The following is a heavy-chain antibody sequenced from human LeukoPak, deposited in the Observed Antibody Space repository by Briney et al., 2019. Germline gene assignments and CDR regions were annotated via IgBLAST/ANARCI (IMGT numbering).Heavy chain of an antibody. V-gene: IGHV4-59*08. CDR2: IYCSGST. J-gene: IGHJ4*02. CDR1: GGSISSYY. D-gene: IGHD1-26*01. CDR3: ARSGTVGAMPV. Sequence: SETLSLTCTVSGGSISSYYWSWIRLPPGKGLEWIGYIYCSGSTNYNPSLKSRVTISVDTSKNQFSLKLSSVTAADTVVYYCARSGTVGAMPVWGQGTLVTVSS.